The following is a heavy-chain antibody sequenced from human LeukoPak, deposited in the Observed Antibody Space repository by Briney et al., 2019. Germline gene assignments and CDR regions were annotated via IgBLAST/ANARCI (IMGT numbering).Heavy chain of an antibody. Sequence: GESLRLSCAASGFTFSNYWMHWVRHAPGKGLGWVSRIKGDGSHTIYADSVKGRFTISRDNATNTLYLQMKSLRAEDTAVYYCARDLFSPLSSSGFIYSSYGMDVWAQGTTVTVPS. CDR2: IKGDGSHT. CDR1: GFTFSNYW. D-gene: IGHD6-19*01. V-gene: IGHV3-74*01. J-gene: IGHJ6*02. CDR3: ARDLFSPLSSSGFIYSSYGMDV.